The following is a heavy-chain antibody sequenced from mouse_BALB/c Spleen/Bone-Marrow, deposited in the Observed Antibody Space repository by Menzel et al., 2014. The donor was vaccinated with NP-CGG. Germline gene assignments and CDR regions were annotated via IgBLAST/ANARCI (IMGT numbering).Heavy chain of an antibody. Sequence: VMLVESGGGLVKPGGSLKLSCAASGFTFSSYAMSWVRQSPEKRLEWVAEISSGGSYTYYPDTGTGRFTISRDNAKNTLYLEMSSLRSKDAAMYYCARSPQRDSAIDYWGQGTSVTVSS. CDR3: ARSPQRDSAIDY. V-gene: IGHV5-9-4*01. J-gene: IGHJ4*01. CDR2: ISSGGSYT. CDR1: GFTFSSYA. D-gene: IGHD3-2*02.